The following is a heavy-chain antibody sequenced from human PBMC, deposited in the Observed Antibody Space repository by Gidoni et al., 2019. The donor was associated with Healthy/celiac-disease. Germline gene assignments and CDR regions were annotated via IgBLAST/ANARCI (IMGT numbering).Heavy chain of an antibody. J-gene: IGHJ6*02. CDR2: ISYDGSNK. Sequence: QVQLVESGGGVVQPGRSLRLTCAAAGFTFSSYGMHWVRQAQGKGLEWVAVISYDGSNKYYADSVKGRFTISRDNSKNTLYLQMNSLRAEDTAVYYCAKDVTYYYDSSGYYYVHGMDVWGQGTTVTVSS. CDR1: GFTFSSYG. V-gene: IGHV3-30*18. CDR3: AKDVTYYYDSSGYYYVHGMDV. D-gene: IGHD3-22*01.